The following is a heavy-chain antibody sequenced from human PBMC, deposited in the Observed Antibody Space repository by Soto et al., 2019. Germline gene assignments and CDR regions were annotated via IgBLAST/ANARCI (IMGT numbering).Heavy chain of an antibody. CDR1: GFTFSDHY. CDR3: ARYSGSYSRGLDY. J-gene: IGHJ4*02. Sequence: GGSLRLSCAASGFTFSDHYMEWVRQAPGKGLEWVGRIRNKANRYSTEYAASVQGRFTISRDDSMNSLYLQMNSLKTEDTTVFYCARYSGSYSRGLDYWGQGTPVTVSS. CDR2: IRNKANRYST. D-gene: IGHD1-26*01. V-gene: IGHV3-72*01.